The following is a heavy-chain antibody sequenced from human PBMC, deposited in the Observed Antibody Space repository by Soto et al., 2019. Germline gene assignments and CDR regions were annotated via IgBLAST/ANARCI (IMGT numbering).Heavy chain of an antibody. CDR1: GFTFSSFA. J-gene: IGHJ4*01. D-gene: IGHD1-7*01. CDR3: ANLPPHGNTEEQADY. CDR2: VSYDGGTK. V-gene: IGHV3-30*18. Sequence: QAQLVESGGVVVQPGRSLRLSCAASGFTFSSFAMHLVRQAPGKGLEWVEIVSYDGGTKYYADSVKGRFTISRDNSKNTLSLQMNSLRTEDTAVYYCANLPPHGNTEEQADYCGHGTLVTVSS.